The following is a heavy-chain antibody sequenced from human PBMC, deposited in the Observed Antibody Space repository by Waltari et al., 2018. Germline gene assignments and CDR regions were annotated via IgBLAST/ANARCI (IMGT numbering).Heavy chain of an antibody. CDR1: GYSISSGYY. CDR2: IYHSGST. D-gene: IGHD2-2*01. Sequence: GQLQESGPGLVKPSETLSLTCAVSGYSISSGYYWGWIRQPPGKGLEWIGSIYHSGSTYYNPSLKSRVTISVDTSKNQFSLKLSAVTAADTAVYYCARRVVVVPAALYYFDYWGQGTLVTVSS. J-gene: IGHJ4*02. CDR3: ARRVVVVPAALYYFDY. V-gene: IGHV4-38-2*01.